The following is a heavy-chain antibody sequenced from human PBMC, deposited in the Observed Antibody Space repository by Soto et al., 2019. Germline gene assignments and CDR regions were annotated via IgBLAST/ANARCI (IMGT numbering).Heavy chain of an antibody. CDR3: ARDQGGSYDSWFDP. Sequence: EVQVVESGGGLVKPGGSRGLSGTLPFISTGLTWFGRAPGKGWGWVAPFSRGSAYIKYAESVKGRFTISRDNAKNSLHLQMNSLRAEDTAIYHCARDQGGSYDSWFDPWGQGTLVTVSS. V-gene: IGHV3-21*06. CDR2: FSRGSAYI. D-gene: IGHD1-26*01. J-gene: IGHJ5*02. CDR1: PFISTG.